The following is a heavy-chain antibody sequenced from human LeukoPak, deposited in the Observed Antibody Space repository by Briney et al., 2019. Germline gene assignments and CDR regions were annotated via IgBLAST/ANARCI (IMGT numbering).Heavy chain of an antibody. CDR1: GGSINNYY. Sequence: SETLSLTCTVSGGSINNYYWSWIRQPPGKGLEWIGYIIYSGSTNYNPSLKSRVTISVDTSRNQFSLKLNSVTAADTAVYYCAKSNGYGLIDIWGQGTMVTVSS. CDR2: IIYSGST. CDR3: AKSNGYGLIDI. V-gene: IGHV4-59*12. D-gene: IGHD3-22*01. J-gene: IGHJ3*02.